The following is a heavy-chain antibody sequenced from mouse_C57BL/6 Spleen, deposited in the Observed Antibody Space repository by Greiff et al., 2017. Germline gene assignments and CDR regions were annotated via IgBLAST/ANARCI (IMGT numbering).Heavy chain of an antibody. CDR2: ISSGGDYI. Sequence: EVQRVESGEGLVKPGGSLKLSCAASGFTFSSYAMSWVRQTPEKRLEWVAYISSGGDYIYYADTVKGRFTISRDNARNTLYLQMSSLKSEDTAMYYCTREGDYYGSSYHYFDVWGTGTTVTVSS. CDR1: GFTFSSYA. J-gene: IGHJ1*03. V-gene: IGHV5-9-1*02. D-gene: IGHD1-1*01. CDR3: TREGDYYGSSYHYFDV.